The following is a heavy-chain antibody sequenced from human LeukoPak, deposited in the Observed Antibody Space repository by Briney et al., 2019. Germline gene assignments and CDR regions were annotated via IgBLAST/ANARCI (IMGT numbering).Heavy chain of an antibody. V-gene: IGHV3-30-3*01. CDR3: ARETLYYYDSSGYPHFDY. D-gene: IGHD3-22*01. CDR1: GFTFSSYA. Sequence: GGSLRLACAASGFTFSSYAMHWVRQAPSKGLEWGAVISYEGSNKYYADSVKGRFTISRDNSKNTLYLQMNSLRAEDTAVYYCARETLYYYDSSGYPHFDYWGQGTLVTVTS. J-gene: IGHJ4*02. CDR2: ISYEGSNK.